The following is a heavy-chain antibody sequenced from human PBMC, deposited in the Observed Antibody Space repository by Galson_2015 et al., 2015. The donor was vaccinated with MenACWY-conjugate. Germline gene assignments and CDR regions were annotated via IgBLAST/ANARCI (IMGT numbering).Heavy chain of an antibody. CDR1: GGTFSSYA. CDR2: IIPILGIA. CDR3: AVYYDAGQTKESAFDI. V-gene: IGHV1-69*04. Sequence: SVKASCKASGGTFSSYAISWVRQAPGQGLEWMGRIIPILGIANYAQKFQGRVTITADKSTSTAYMELSSLRSEDTAVYYCAVYYDAGQTKESAFDIWGQGTMVTVSS. J-gene: IGHJ3*02. D-gene: IGHD3-22*01.